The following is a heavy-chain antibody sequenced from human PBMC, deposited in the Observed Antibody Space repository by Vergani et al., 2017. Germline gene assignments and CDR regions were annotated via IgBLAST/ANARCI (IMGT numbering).Heavy chain of an antibody. D-gene: IGHD1-1*01. V-gene: IGHV3-11*04. CDR3: AKNPGISTTRHYYAMDA. J-gene: IGHJ6*02. Sequence: LEESGGGSVKPGGSLRLSCAASGFKFSDHYMSWIRQAPGKGLEWVSHISPGASTVSYTDSVTGRFTVSRDNDSNSLTLDMTTLRVEDTAVYYCAKNPGISTTRHYYAMDAWGQGTTVTVSS. CDR2: ISPGASTV. CDR1: GFKFSDHY.